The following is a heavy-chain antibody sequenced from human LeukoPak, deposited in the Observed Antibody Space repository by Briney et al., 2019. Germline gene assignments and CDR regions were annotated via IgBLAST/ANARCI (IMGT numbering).Heavy chain of an antibody. Sequence: GGSLRLSCAASGFTFSSYSMNWVRPAPGKGLEWVSSISSSSSYIYYADSAKGRFTISRDNAKNSLYLQMNSLRAEDTAVYYCARALGEIWFDPWGQGTLVTVSS. J-gene: IGHJ5*02. V-gene: IGHV3-21*01. CDR2: ISSSSSYI. CDR3: ARALGEIWFDP. D-gene: IGHD3-10*01. CDR1: GFTFSSYS.